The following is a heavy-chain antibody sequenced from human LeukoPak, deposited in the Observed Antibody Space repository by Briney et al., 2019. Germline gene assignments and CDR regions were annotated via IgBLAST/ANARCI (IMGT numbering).Heavy chain of an antibody. Sequence: GGSLRLSCAASGFIFSNYWMHWVRQAPGKGLVWVSRVNSDGSSTSYVDSVKGRFTISRDNAKNTLYLQMNSLRAEDTAAYYCARGSQNYDILTGYSPGDAFDIWGQGTMVTVSS. CDR3: ARGSQNYDILTGYSPGDAFDI. J-gene: IGHJ3*02. CDR1: GFIFSNYW. D-gene: IGHD3-9*01. CDR2: VNSDGSST. V-gene: IGHV3-74*01.